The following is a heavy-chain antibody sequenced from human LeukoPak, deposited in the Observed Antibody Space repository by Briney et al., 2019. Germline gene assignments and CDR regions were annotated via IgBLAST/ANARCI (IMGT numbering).Heavy chain of an antibody. CDR2: ISSSSTYI. D-gene: IGHD1-1*01. CDR3: VKLTTGATREDY. J-gene: IGHJ4*02. V-gene: IGHV3-21*04. CDR1: GFTFRSYS. Sequence: GGSLRLSCAASGFTFRSYSMNWVRQAPGKGLEWVSSISSSSTYIYYADSVKGRFIISRDNAKNSLYLQMNSLRAEDTAVYYCVKLTTGATREDYWGQGTLVTVSS.